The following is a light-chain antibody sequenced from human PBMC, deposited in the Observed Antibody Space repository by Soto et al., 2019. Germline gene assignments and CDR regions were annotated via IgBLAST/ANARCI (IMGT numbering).Light chain of an antibody. Sequence: QSVLTQPASVSGSPGQSITISCTGTSSDVGSYNLVSWYQQHPGKAPKLMIYEVSKRPSGVSNRFSGSKSGKTASLTISGLQAEDEADYYCCSYAGSSTPLIFGTGTKGTVL. CDR2: EVS. J-gene: IGLJ1*01. V-gene: IGLV2-23*02. CDR1: SSDVGSYNL. CDR3: CSYAGSSTPLI.